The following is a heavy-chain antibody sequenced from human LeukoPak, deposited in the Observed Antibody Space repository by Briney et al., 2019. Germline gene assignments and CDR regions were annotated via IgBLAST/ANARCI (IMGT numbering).Heavy chain of an antibody. V-gene: IGHV1-18*01. CDR2: ISAYNGNT. D-gene: IGHD2-15*01. CDR1: GYTFTSYG. J-gene: IGHJ5*02. Sequence: ASVKVSCKASGYTFTSYGISWVRQAPGQGPEWMGWISAYNGNTNYAQKLQGRVTMTTDTSTSTAYMELRSLRSDDTAVYYCARGPRMEALKRNWFDPWGQGTLVTVSS. CDR3: ARGPRMEALKRNWFDP.